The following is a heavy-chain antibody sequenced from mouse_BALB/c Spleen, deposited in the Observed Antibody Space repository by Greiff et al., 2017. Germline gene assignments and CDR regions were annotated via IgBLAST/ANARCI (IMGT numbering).Heavy chain of an antibody. CDR2: IDPYYGGT. V-gene: IGHV1-39*01. J-gene: IGHJ4*01. CDR1: GYSFTGYN. CDR3: AREARYLYYYAMDY. D-gene: IGHD2-14*01. Sequence: EVKLQESGPELEKPGASVKISCKASGYSFTGYNMNWVKQSNGKSLEWIGNIDPYYGGTSYNQKFKGKATLTVDKSSSTAYMQLKSLTSEDSAVYYCAREARYLYYYAMDYWGQGTSVTVSS.